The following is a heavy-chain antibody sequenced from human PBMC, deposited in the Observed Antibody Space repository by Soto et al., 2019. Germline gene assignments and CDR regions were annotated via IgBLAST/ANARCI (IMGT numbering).Heavy chain of an antibody. J-gene: IGHJ4*02. CDR2: IYYSGST. D-gene: IGHD3-9*01. CDR3: ARALKLAGYYMDY. V-gene: IGHV4-59*01. Sequence: SETLSLTCTVSGGSISSYYWSWIRQPPGKGLEWIGFIYYSGSTNYNPSLKSRVTISVDTSKNQFSLKLSSVTAADTAVYYCARALKLAGYYMDYWAQGTLVTVSS. CDR1: GGSISSYY.